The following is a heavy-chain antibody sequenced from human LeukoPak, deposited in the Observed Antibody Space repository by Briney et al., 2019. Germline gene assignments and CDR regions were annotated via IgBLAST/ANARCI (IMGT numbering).Heavy chain of an antibody. J-gene: IGHJ6*01. V-gene: IGHV3-30-3*01. Sequence: PGGSLRLSCAASGFTFSSYAMHWVRQAPGKGLEWVAVISYDGSNKYYADSAKGRFTISRDNSKNTLYLQMNSLRAEDTAVYYCARDRALTYYYYGMDVWGQGTTVTVSS. CDR3: ARDRALTYYYYGMDV. CDR1: GFTFSSYA. CDR2: ISYDGSNK.